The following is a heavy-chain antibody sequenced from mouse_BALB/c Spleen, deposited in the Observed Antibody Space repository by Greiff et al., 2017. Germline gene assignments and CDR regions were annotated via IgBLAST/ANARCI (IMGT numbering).Heavy chain of an antibody. V-gene: IGHV1-18*01. CDR2: INPNNGGT. Sequence: EVQLQQPGSELVRPGASVKIPCKASGYTFTDYNMDWVKQSHGKSLEWIGDINPNNGGTIYNQKFKGKATLTVDKSSSTAYMELRSLTSEDTAVYYCARYGYYAWFAYWGQGTLVTVSA. J-gene: IGHJ3*01. D-gene: IGHD2-3*01. CDR3: ARYGYYAWFAY. CDR1: GYTFTDYN.